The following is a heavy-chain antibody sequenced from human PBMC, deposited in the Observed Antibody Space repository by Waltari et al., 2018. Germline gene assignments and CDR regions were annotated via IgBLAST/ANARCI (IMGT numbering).Heavy chain of an antibody. CDR3: ARLGISGYYFDY. CDR2: IYPGDSEM. J-gene: IGHJ4*02. Sequence: EVQLVPSGAEVKKPGESLKISCKGYGYGFTHYWIGWVRQMPGKGLELMAIIYPGDSEMQYSPSFHGQVTIAADKSISTAYLEWSGLKASDSAMYYCARLGISGYYFDYWGQGTLVTVSS. V-gene: IGHV5-51*01. CDR1: GYGFTHYW. D-gene: IGHD3-22*01.